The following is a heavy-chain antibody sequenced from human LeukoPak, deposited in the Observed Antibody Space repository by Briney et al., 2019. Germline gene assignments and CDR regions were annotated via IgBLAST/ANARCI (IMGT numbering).Heavy chain of an antibody. CDR1: GDSISSGGYY. D-gene: IGHD6-19*01. J-gene: IGHJ4*02. CDR2: IYYSGSS. V-gene: IGHV4-31*03. CDR3: ARDKAGTRDY. Sequence: PSETLSLTCTVSGDSISSGGYYWSWIRQRPGKGLEWIGYIYYSGSSYYNPSLKSRVTISVDTSNNQFSLKLSSVTAADTAVYYCARDKAGTRDYWGQGTLVTVSS.